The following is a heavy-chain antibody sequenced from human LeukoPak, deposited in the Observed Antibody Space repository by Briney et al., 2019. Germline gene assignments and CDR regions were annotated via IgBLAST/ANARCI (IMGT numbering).Heavy chain of an antibody. Sequence: GGSLRLSCAASGFTFSSYGMHWVRQAPGKGLEWVAVIWYDGSNKYYADSAKGRFTISRDNSKNTLYLQMNSLRAEDTAVYYCARVAAAGRGFDYWGQGTLVTVSS. V-gene: IGHV3-33*01. J-gene: IGHJ4*02. CDR1: GFTFSSYG. D-gene: IGHD6-13*01. CDR2: IWYDGSNK. CDR3: ARVAAAGRGFDY.